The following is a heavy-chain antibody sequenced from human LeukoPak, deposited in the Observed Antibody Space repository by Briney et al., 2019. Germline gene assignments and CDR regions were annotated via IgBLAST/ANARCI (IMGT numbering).Heavy chain of an antibody. CDR3: ARGSQPWAASDAFDI. V-gene: IGHV3-21*01. CDR2: ISSSSSYI. Sequence: PGGSLRLSCAASGFTFSSYSMNWVRQAPGKGLEWVSSISSSSSYIYYADSVKGRFTISRDNAKNSLYLQMNSLRAEDTAVYYCARGSQPWAASDAFDIWGQGTMVTVSS. CDR1: GFTFSSYS. D-gene: IGHD6-25*01. J-gene: IGHJ3*02.